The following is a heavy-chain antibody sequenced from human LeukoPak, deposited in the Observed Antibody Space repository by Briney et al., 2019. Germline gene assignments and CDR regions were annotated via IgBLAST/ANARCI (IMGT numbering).Heavy chain of an antibody. CDR3: ARGGFRGGYRYGDFDY. J-gene: IGHJ4*02. CDR1: GYSFTSYW. D-gene: IGHD5-18*01. V-gene: IGHV5-51*01. CDR2: IYPGDSDT. Sequence: GESLKISCKGSGYSFTSYWIGWVRQMPGKGLEWMGIIYPGDSDTRYSPSFQGQVTISADKSISTAYLQWSSLKASDTAMYYWARGGFRGGYRYGDFDYWGQGTLVTVSS.